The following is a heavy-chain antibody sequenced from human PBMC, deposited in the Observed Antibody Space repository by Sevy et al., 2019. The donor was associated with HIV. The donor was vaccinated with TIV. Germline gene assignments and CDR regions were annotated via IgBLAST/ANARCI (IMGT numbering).Heavy chain of an antibody. D-gene: IGHD4-4*01. V-gene: IGHV3-15*01. J-gene: IGHJ4*02. CDR1: GFTLSDAW. CDR2: IKSKTDGGPT. Sequence: GGSLRLSCAASGFTLSDAWMSWVRQAPGKGLEWVGRIKSKTDGGPTDYAAPVTGRFTISRDESKNTLYLQMNSLKTEDTAVYYCTTDAHDFTNYPSPYYFDQWGQGTLVTVSS. CDR3: TTDAHDFTNYPSPYYFDQ.